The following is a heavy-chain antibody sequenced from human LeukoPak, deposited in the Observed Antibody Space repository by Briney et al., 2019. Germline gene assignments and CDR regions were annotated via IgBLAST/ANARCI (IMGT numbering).Heavy chain of an antibody. Sequence: GGSLRLXCAASGFIVSSNYMSWVRLAPGKGLESVSLIYSSGSTYYTASVKGRFTISRDHSKNTLYLQMNSLRAEDAALYYCARGLESCSSGSCFKDWGQGTLVTVSS. CDR2: IYSSGST. CDR1: GFIVSSNY. V-gene: IGHV3-53*01. D-gene: IGHD2-15*01. CDR3: ARGLESCSSGSCFKD. J-gene: IGHJ4*02.